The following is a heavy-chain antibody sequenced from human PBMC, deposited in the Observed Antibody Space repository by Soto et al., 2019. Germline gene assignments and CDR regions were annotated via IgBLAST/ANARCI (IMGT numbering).Heavy chain of an antibody. CDR2: VYYSGTT. CDR1: GGSVSDKTYY. V-gene: IGHV4-61*01. D-gene: IGHD4-17*01. J-gene: IGHJ4*02. CDR3: ARTTAVPNTLRSRYFFDD. Sequence: SETLSLTCSVSGGSVSDKTYYWSWIRQPPGKRLEWIGYVYYSGTTNYNPSLKSRVTISVDLSKNRFSLRLSSVTTAETALYYCARTTAVPNTLRSRYFFDDWGQGTLVSVSS.